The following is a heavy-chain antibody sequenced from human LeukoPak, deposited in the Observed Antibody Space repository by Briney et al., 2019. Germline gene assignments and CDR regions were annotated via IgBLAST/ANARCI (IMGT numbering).Heavy chain of an antibody. J-gene: IGHJ4*02. Sequence: GGSLRLSCAASGFTFSNYRMHWIRQVPGKGLVWVSHIKYDGSATNYADSVKGRFTISRDNAKNTLYLQMNSLRAEDTAVYYCVSGSLQSGYNFDYWGQGALVTVSS. CDR1: GFTFSNYR. CDR3: VSGSLQSGYNFDY. V-gene: IGHV3-74*01. D-gene: IGHD3-3*01. CDR2: IKYDGSAT.